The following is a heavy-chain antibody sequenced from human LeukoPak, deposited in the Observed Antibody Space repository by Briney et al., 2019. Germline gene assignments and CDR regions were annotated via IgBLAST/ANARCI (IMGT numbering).Heavy chain of an antibody. CDR3: ALGNNQSKYRNTLGFGY. V-gene: IGHV3-66*01. CDR1: GFTVSSNY. J-gene: IGHJ4*02. CDR2: IYSGGST. D-gene: IGHD2/OR15-2a*01. Sequence: PGGSLRLSCAASGFTVSSNYMSSVRQAPGKGLEWVSVIYSGGSTYFADSVKGRFTTSRDNSKNTLYLQMNSLRAEDTAVYYCALGNNQSKYRNTLGFGYWGQGTLVTVSS.